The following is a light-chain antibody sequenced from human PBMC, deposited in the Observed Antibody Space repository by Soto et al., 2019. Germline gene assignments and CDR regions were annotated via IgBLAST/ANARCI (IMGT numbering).Light chain of an antibody. J-gene: IGKJ1*01. CDR3: QQYNNWPPWT. CDR1: QRVSSTY. V-gene: IGKV3D-15*01. CDR2: GTS. Sequence: EILLTQSPGTLSLSPGERATLSCRASQRVSSTYLAWYQQKPGQAPRLLIYGTSSRATGIPTRFSGSGSGTEFTITISSLQSEDFAVYYCQQYNNWPPWTFGQGTKVDI.